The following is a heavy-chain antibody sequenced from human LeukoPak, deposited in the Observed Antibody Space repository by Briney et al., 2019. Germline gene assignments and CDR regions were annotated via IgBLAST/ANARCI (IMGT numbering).Heavy chain of an antibody. V-gene: IGHV4-59*08. CDR3: ARHRVRTTRTGWFDP. CDR1: GGSISSYY. Sequence: PSETLSLTCTVSGGSISSYYWSWIRQPPGKGLEWIGYIYYSGSTNYNPSLKSRVTISVDTSKNQFPLKLSSVTAADTAVYYCARHRVRTTRTGWFDPWGQGTLVTVSS. CDR2: IYYSGST. D-gene: IGHD3-22*01. J-gene: IGHJ5*02.